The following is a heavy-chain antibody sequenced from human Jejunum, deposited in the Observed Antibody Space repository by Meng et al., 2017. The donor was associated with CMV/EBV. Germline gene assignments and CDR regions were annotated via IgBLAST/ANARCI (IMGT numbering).Heavy chain of an antibody. Sequence: TFANYDIHWVRQAPGQGLEWMGWMNPNSGNTGFAQKFQGRVTMTRNISISTAYMELTSLRSEDSAVYYCARDSDYYDSSDPTFDYWGQGTLVTVSS. V-gene: IGHV1-8*01. CDR3: ARDSDYYDSSDPTFDY. J-gene: IGHJ4*02. D-gene: IGHD3-22*01. CDR1: TFANYD. CDR2: MNPNSGNT.